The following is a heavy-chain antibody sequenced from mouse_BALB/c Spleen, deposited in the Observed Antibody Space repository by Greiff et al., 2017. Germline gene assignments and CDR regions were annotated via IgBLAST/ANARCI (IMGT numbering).Heavy chain of an antibody. D-gene: IGHD2-4*01. CDR3: TRDRYDYDRDYYAMDY. V-gene: IGHV5-6-4*01. J-gene: IGHJ4*01. CDR2: ISSGGSYT. Sequence: EVKLEESGGGLVKPGGSLKLSCAASGFTFSSYTMSWVRQTPEKRLEWVATISSGGSYTYYPDSVKGRFTISRDNAKNTLYLQMSSLKSEDTAMYYCTRDRYDYDRDYYAMDYWGQGTSVTVSS. CDR1: GFTFSSYT.